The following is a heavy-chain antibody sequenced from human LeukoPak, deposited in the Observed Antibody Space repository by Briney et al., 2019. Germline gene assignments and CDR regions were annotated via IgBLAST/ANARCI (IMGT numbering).Heavy chain of an antibody. CDR2: IGTAGDT. Sequence: PGGSLRLSCAASGFTFSSYDMHWVRQATGKGLEWVSAIGTAGDTYYPGSVKGRFTISRENAKNSLYLQMNSLRAGDTAVYYCASPKTTRTSDAFDIWGQGTMVTVSS. CDR3: ASPKTTRTSDAFDI. D-gene: IGHD4-17*01. CDR1: GFTFSSYD. J-gene: IGHJ3*02. V-gene: IGHV3-13*01.